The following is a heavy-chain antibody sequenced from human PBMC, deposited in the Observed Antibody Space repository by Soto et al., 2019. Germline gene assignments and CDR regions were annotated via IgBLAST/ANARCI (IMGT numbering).Heavy chain of an antibody. J-gene: IGHJ6*02. D-gene: IGHD2-15*01. CDR1: GDSVSSSSVA. CDR2: TYYRSRWYS. V-gene: IGHV6-1*01. CDR3: ARSEEDSDYYYYGLDV. Sequence: QTLSLTCVISGDSVSSSSVAWNWVRQSPSRGLEWLGRTYYRSRWYSDFAVSVRGRIVINADTSKNQFSLQLNSVTPEDTAVYFCARSEEDSDYYYYGLDVWGQGTTVTVSS.